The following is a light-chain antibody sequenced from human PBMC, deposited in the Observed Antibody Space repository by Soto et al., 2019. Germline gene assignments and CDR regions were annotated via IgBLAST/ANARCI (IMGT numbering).Light chain of an antibody. Sequence: DIQMTQSPSTLSASVGARVTITCRASQSVSSWLAWYQQKPVKAPKLLIYDASSLESGGPSRFSGSGSGTEFTLTISSLQPDDFATYYCQQYNSYLYTFGQGTKLEIK. CDR1: QSVSSW. V-gene: IGKV1-5*01. CDR2: DAS. CDR3: QQYNSYLYT. J-gene: IGKJ2*01.